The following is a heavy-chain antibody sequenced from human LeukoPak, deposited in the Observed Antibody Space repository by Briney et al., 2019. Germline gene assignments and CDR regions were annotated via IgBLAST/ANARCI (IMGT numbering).Heavy chain of an antibody. V-gene: IGHV4-34*12. J-gene: IGHJ4*02. Sequence: PSETLSLTCAVYGGSFSGYYWSWIRQPPGKGLEWIGEIIHSGRTNYHPSLKSRVTISVDTSKNQFSLKLSSVTAADTAVYYCARSSIAARPFDYWGQGTLVTVSS. CDR1: GGSFSGYY. CDR2: IIHSGRT. CDR3: ARSSIAARPFDY. D-gene: IGHD6-6*01.